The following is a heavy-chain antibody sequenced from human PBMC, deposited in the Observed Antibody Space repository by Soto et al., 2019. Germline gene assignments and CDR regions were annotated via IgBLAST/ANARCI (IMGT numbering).Heavy chain of an antibody. J-gene: IGHJ5*02. V-gene: IGHV3-23*01. D-gene: IGHD3-16*01. CDR2: ISGSGGST. Sequence: GGSLRLSCAASGFTFSNAWMSWVRQAPGKGLEWVSAISGSGGSTYYADSVKGRFTISRDNSKNTLYLQMNSLRAEDTAVYYCAKESVGDYTDWFDPWGQGTLVTVSS. CDR1: GFTFSNAW. CDR3: AKESVGDYTDWFDP.